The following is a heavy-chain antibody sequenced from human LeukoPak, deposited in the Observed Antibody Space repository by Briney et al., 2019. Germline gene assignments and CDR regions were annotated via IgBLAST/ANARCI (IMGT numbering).Heavy chain of an antibody. CDR3: AGDKTTGGWYEFDY. CDR2: IKYTASET. V-gene: IGHV3-7*03. D-gene: IGHD6-19*01. J-gene: IGHJ4*02. CDR1: GFTFSLHW. Sequence: GGSLRLSCAASGFTFSLHWMTWVRQAPGKGLEWVANIKYTASETYYVDSVKGRFTISRDTSKNTVSLQMNSLRAEDTAVYYCAGDKTTGGWYEFDYWGQGTLVTVSS.